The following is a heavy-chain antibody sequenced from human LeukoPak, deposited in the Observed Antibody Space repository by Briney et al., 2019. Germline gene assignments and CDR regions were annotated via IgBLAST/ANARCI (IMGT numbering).Heavy chain of an antibody. CDR2: ISSDGNNK. J-gene: IGHJ4*02. CDR3: ARIRVTYFDY. Sequence: SGGSLRLSCAASGFTFSTYAIHWVRQAPGKGLEWVAVISSDGNNKYYADSVKGRFTISRDNSKNTLYLQMNSLRAEDMAVYYCARIRVTYFDYWGQGTLVTVSS. V-gene: IGHV3-30-3*01. CDR1: GFTFSTYA. D-gene: IGHD2-21*02.